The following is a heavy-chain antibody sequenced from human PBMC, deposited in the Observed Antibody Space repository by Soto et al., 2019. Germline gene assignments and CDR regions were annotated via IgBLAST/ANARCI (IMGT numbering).Heavy chain of an antibody. CDR1: GGTFSSYA. J-gene: IGHJ6*04. CDR3: ARDLYCSVVSCYVQHRNYYYGMDV. CDR2: IIPIFGTA. V-gene: IGHV1-69*13. D-gene: IGHD2-15*01. Sequence: SVKVSCKACGGTFSSYAISWVRHAPGQGLEWMGGIIPIFGTANYAQKFQGRVTITADESTITAYMELSSLRSEDTAVYYCARDLYCSVVSCYVQHRNYYYGMDVWGKGTTVTVSS.